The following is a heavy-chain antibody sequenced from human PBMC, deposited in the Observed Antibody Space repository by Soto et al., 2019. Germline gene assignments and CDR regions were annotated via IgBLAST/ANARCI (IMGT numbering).Heavy chain of an antibody. CDR2: IFYTGST. CDR3: ARVGSRGXSPDD. CDR1: GGSISGRY. V-gene: IGHV4-59*11. J-gene: IGHJ4*02. D-gene: IGHD2-2*01. Sequence: ETLSLTCTVSGGSISGRYWIWIRQSPGKGLEWIWYIFYTGSTNYNPSLKSRVTLSADTSKNQFSLRLSSVTAADTAVYYCARVGSRGXSPDDWGQGTLXTXS.